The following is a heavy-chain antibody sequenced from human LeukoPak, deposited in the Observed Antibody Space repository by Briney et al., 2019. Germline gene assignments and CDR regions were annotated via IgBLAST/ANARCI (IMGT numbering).Heavy chain of an antibody. D-gene: IGHD3-3*01. J-gene: IGHJ5*02. Sequence: SETLSLTCAVYGGSFSGYYWSWIRQPPGKGLEWIGEINHSGSTNYNPSLKSRVTISVDTSKNQFSLKLSSVTAADTAVYYCARGSPLTTFGVVRLKNWFDPRGQGTLVTVSS. V-gene: IGHV4-34*01. CDR2: INHSGST. CDR1: GGSFSGYY. CDR3: ARGSPLTTFGVVRLKNWFDP.